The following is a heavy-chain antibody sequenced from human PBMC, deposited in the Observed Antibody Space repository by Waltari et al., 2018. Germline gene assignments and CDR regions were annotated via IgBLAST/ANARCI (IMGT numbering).Heavy chain of an antibody. Sequence: QLQLQESGPGLVKPSETLSLTCTVSGGSISSNSYYWGWIRQPPGKGLEWIGSIYYSGATFSNPSAKSRVTISVDMSENQFSLKRSSVTAADTAVYYCARLPTYYSGSGSYYPGYFDYWGQGTLVTVSS. CDR1: GGSISSNSYY. CDR2: IYYSGAT. J-gene: IGHJ4*02. D-gene: IGHD3-10*01. CDR3: ARLPTYYSGSGSYYPGYFDY. V-gene: IGHV4-39*01.